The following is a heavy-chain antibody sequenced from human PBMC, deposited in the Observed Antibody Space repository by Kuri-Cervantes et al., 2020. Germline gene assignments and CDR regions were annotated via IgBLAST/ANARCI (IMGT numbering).Heavy chain of an antibody. J-gene: IGHJ6*03. CDR1: GFTFSSYS. CDR3: ARDASYSYGYWHYYYMDV. CDR2: ISSSSSYI. Sequence: GGSLRLSCAASGFTFSSYSMNWVRQAPGKGLEWVSSISSSSSYIYCADSVKGRFTISRDNAKNSLYLQMNSLRAEDTAVYYCARDASYSYGYWHYYYMDVWGKGTTVTVSS. V-gene: IGHV3-21*01. D-gene: IGHD5-18*01.